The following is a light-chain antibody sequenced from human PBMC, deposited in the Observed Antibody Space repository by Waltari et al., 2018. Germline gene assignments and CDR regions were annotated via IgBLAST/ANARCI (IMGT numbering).Light chain of an antibody. CDR2: GNT. CDR3: QAYDNILRGWL. CDR1: TSNIGAGSD. V-gene: IGLV1-40*01. Sequence: QSVLTQPPSVSGAPGQRVIISCTGTTSNIGAGSDVHWYQQIPGQTPKLHIYGNTNRPSGAAARFSVSESGSSVSLAIAGLQADDEADYYCQAYDNILRGWLVGGGTRLTVL. J-gene: IGLJ2*01.